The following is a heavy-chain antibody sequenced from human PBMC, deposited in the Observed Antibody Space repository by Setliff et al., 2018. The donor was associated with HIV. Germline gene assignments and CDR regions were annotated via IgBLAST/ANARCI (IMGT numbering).Heavy chain of an antibody. V-gene: IGHV7-4-1*02. CDR2: INTDTGNP. CDR1: GYTFTNYA. J-gene: IGHJ4*02. D-gene: IGHD1-26*01. CDR3: ARGPPSQVGY. Sequence: ASVKVSCKASGYTFTNYAINWVRQAPGQGLEWMGWINTDTGNPTYAQGFTGRFVFSLDTSVNTAYLQISSLKTEDSAVYYCARGPPSQVGYWGQGTLVTVSS.